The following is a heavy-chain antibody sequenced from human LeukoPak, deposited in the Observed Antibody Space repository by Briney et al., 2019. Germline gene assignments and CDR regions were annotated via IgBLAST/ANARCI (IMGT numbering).Heavy chain of an antibody. CDR3: AKDIPNWDCHY. V-gene: IGHV3-23*01. J-gene: IGHJ4*02. CDR1: GFTLSNNV. D-gene: IGHD7-27*01. Sequence: GGSLRLSCAASGFTLSNNVRGWVRQAPGKGLEWVSALGSDGGRYYADSVKGRFTISRDNSKNTLYLEMNRLRSEDTAAYYCAKDIPNWDCHYWGQGTLVTVSS. CDR2: LGSDGGR.